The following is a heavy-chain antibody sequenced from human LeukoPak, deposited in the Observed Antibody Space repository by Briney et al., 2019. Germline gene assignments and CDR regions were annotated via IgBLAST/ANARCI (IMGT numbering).Heavy chain of an antibody. J-gene: IGHJ5*02. V-gene: IGHV3-7*01. CDR2: IKHYGSEK. CDR3: ARAPWVGSSWPIRRIWFDP. Sequence: GGSLRLSCTASGFTFSSYWMSWVRQAPGKGLEWVANIKHYGSEKYYVDSVKGRFTISRDNAKKSLYLQMNSLRVDDTAVYYCARAPWVGSSWPIRRIWFDPWGQGTLVTVSS. CDR1: GFTFSSYW. D-gene: IGHD6-13*01.